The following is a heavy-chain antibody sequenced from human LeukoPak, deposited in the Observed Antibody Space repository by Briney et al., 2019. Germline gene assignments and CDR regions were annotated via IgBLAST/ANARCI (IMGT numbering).Heavy chain of an antibody. CDR2: ISGSGGST. CDR3: AKGAYCSSTSCDGDAFDI. V-gene: IGHV3-23*01. CDR1: GFTFSSYA. J-gene: IGHJ3*02. Sequence: GGSLRLSCAASGFTFSSYAMSWVRQAPGKGLEWVSAISGSGGSTYYADSVKGRFTISRDNSKNTLYLQMSSLRAEDTAVYYCAKGAYCSSTSCDGDAFDIWGQGTMVTVSS. D-gene: IGHD2-2*01.